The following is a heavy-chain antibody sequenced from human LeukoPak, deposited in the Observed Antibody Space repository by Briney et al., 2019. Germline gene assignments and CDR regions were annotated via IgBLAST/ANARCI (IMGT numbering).Heavy chain of an antibody. J-gene: IGHJ4*02. Sequence: TLSLTCAVSGGSISSSNWWSWVRQAPGKGLEWVAVISVDGSNRFYAGSVRGRCTISRDNSKNTMSLQMDSLRGEDTAVYYCARDPRTSSTSRNYFESWGQGTLVTVSS. CDR1: GGSISSSN. CDR3: ARDPRTSSTSRNYFES. CDR2: ISVDGSNR. D-gene: IGHD6-13*01. V-gene: IGHV3-30-3*01.